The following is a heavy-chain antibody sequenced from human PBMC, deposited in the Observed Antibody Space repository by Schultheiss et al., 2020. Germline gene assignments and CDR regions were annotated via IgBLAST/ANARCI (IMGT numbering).Heavy chain of an antibody. D-gene: IGHD6-13*01. Sequence: SETLSLTCTVSGGSISSGSYYWSWIRQPAGKGLEWTGRIYTSGSTNYNPSLKSRVTISVDTSKNQFSLKLSSVTAADTAVYYCARDQPEYSSSWLGLFWFDPWGQGTLVNVSS. CDR2: IYTSGST. CDR3: ARDQPEYSSSWLGLFWFDP. CDR1: GGSISSGSYY. V-gene: IGHV4-61*02. J-gene: IGHJ5*02.